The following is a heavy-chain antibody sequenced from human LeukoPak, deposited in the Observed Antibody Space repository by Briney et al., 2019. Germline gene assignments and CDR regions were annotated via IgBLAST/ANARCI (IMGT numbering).Heavy chain of an antibody. V-gene: IGHV1-18*01. CDR2: ISAYNGNT. CDR3: ARAEVGATAVDY. J-gene: IGHJ4*02. CDR1: GYTFTSYG. Sequence: ASVKFSCKASGYTFTSYGISWVRQAPGQGLEWMGWISAYNGNTNYAQKLQGRVTMTTDTSTSTAYMELRSLRSDDTAVYYCARAEVGATAVDYWGQGTLVTVSS. D-gene: IGHD1-26*01.